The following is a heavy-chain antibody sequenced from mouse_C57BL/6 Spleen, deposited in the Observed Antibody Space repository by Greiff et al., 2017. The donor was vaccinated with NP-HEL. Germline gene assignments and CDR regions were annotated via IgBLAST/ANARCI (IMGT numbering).Heavy chain of an antibody. CDR2: ISDGGSYT. CDR1: GFTFSSYA. J-gene: IGHJ3*01. V-gene: IGHV5-4*01. Sequence: EVKVEESGGGLVKPGGSLKLSCAASGFTFSSYAMSWVRQTPEKRLEWVATISDGGSYTYYPDNVKGRFTISRDNAKNNLYLQMNHLKSEDTAMYYCARDNYGSSLFAYWGQGTLVTVSA. D-gene: IGHD1-1*01. CDR3: ARDNYGSSLFAY.